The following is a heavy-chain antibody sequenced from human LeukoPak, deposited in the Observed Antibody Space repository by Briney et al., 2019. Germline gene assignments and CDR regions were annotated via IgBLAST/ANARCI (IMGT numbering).Heavy chain of an antibody. Sequence: SETLSLTCTVSGGSISSSSYYWGWIRQPPGKGLEWIGSIYYSGSTYYNPSLKSRVTISVDTSKNQFSLKLSSVTAADTAVYYCARDPQYSSSSWDYWGQGTLVTVSS. J-gene: IGHJ4*02. V-gene: IGHV4-39*07. CDR2: IYYSGST. CDR3: ARDPQYSSSSWDY. D-gene: IGHD6-6*01. CDR1: GGSISSSSYY.